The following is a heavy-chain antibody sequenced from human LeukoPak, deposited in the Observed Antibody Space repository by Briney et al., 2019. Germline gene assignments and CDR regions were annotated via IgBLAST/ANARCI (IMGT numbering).Heavy chain of an antibody. V-gene: IGHV4-59*08. CDR3: AGHNWFDP. CDR1: GGSISRYY. J-gene: IGHJ5*02. Sequence: SETLSLTCTVSGGSISRYYWSWIRQPPGKGLEWIGYIYYSGSTNYNPSLKSRVTISVDTSKNQFPLKLSSVTAADTAVYYWAGHNWFDPWGQGTLVTVSS. CDR2: IYYSGST.